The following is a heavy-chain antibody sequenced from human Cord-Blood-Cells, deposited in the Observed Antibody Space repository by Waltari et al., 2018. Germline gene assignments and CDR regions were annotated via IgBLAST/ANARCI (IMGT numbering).Heavy chain of an antibody. V-gene: IGHV4-34*01. CDR2: INHSGST. CDR1: GGSFSGYY. D-gene: IGHD3-10*01. J-gene: IGHJ4*02. Sequence: QVQLQQWGAGLLKPSETLSLTCAVYGGSFSGYYGSGIRQPPGKGLEWIGEINHSGSTNYNPSLKSRVTISVDTSKNQFSLKLSSVTAADTAVYYCARAAMVRGVINWGQGTLVTVSS. CDR3: ARAAMVRGVIN.